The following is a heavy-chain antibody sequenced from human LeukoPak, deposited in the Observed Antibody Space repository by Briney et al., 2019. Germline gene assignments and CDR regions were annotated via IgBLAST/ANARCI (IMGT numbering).Heavy chain of an antibody. Sequence: GGSLRLSCAASGFSFSDAWMNWVRQAPGKGLEYVSAISSNGQNPYYADSVRGRFTVSRDNSKNTLYLQMSSLRAEDTAVYYCVKTDGSWHTFDYWGQGTLVTVSS. CDR2: ISSNGQNP. J-gene: IGHJ4*02. CDR1: GFSFSDAW. V-gene: IGHV3-64D*06. CDR3: VKTDGSWHTFDY. D-gene: IGHD6-13*01.